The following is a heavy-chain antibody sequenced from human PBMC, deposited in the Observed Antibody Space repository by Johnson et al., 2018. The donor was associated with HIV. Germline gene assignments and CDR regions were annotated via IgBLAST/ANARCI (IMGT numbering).Heavy chain of an antibody. J-gene: IGHJ3*02. CDR2: ISYDGSNK. CDR1: GFTFNSYA. V-gene: IGHV3-30*04. CDR3: AGASVSSPRYSSSSDDAFDI. D-gene: IGHD6-6*01. Sequence: QVQLVESGGGLVQPGRSLRLSCAASGFTFNSYAMHWVRQAPGKGLEWVAVISYDGSNKYYADSVKGRFTISRDNSKNTLYLQMNSLRAEDTAVYYGAGASVSSPRYSSSSDDAFDIWGQGTMVTVSS.